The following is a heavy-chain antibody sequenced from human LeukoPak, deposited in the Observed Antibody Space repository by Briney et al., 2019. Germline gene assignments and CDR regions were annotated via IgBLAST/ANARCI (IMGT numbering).Heavy chain of an antibody. CDR3: AKDEQQLVVGYFQH. Sequence: PGGSLRLSCAASGFTFSSCSMNWVRQAPGKGLEWVSSISSSSSYIYYADSVKGRFTISRDNAKNSLYLQMNSLRAEDTAVYYCAKDEQQLVVGYFQHWGQGTLVTVSS. V-gene: IGHV3-21*01. D-gene: IGHD6-13*01. J-gene: IGHJ1*01. CDR1: GFTFSSCS. CDR2: ISSSSSYI.